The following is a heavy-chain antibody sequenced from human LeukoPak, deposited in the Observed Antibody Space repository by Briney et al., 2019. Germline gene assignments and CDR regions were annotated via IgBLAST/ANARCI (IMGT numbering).Heavy chain of an antibody. J-gene: IGHJ4*02. V-gene: IGHV1-69*13. CDR2: IFPILGTA. Sequence: SVKVSCKASGDTFSSYAISRVRQAPGQGLEWMGGIFPILGTAKYAQKLEGRVTITAHGSTSTAYMELSSLRSEDTALYYCARPGYCSSTSCYVPFVYWGQGTLVTVSS. CDR3: ARPGYCSSTSCYVPFVY. CDR1: GDTFSSYA. D-gene: IGHD2-2*01.